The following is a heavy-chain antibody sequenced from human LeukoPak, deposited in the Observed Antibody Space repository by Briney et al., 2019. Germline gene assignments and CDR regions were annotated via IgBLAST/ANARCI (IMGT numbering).Heavy chain of an antibody. CDR1: GGSISSGGYY. J-gene: IGHJ4*02. CDR2: ISYSGST. Sequence: PSETLSLTCTVSGGSISSGGYYWIWIRQPPGKGLEWIGYISYSGSTNYNPSLKSRVTMSVDTSKNQFSLRLSSMTAADTAVYYCARAAVTGTPLSFDYWGQGTLVTVSS. D-gene: IGHD6-19*01. V-gene: IGHV4-61*08. CDR3: ARAAVTGTPLSFDY.